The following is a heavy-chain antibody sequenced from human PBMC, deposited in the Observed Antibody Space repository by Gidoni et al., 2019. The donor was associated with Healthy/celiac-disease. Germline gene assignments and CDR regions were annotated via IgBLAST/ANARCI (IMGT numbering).Heavy chain of an antibody. J-gene: IGHJ4*01. CDR3: TTVYNFDY. CDR2: ISGSGGST. D-gene: IGHD4-17*01. Sequence: EVQLLESGGGLVQPGGVLRISCASSGFTLSSYAMSWVRQAPGKGLEWVSAISGSGGSTYVSDSVKGRFTISRDTSKNTLYLQMNSLRAEDTAVYYATTVYNFDYWGHGTLVTVSS. V-gene: IGHV3-23*01. CDR1: GFTLSSYA.